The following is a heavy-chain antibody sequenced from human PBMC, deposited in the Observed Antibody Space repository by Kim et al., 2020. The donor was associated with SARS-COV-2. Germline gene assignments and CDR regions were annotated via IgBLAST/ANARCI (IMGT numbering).Heavy chain of an antibody. CDR3: AKSLAGGTTMVFDY. Sequence: YADPVKGRFTISRDKSKNTLYLQMNSLRAEDPAIYYCAKSLAGGTTMVFDYWGQGTLVTVSS. D-gene: IGHD1-1*01. V-gene: IGHV3-23*01. J-gene: IGHJ4*02.